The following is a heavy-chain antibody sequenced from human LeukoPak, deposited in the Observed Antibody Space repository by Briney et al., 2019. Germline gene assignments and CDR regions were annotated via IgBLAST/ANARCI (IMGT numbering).Heavy chain of an antibody. J-gene: IGHJ4*02. CDR3: ARVSKQLVTLPHDY. V-gene: IGHV3-21*01. CDR2: ISSSSSYI. CDR1: GFTFSSYS. Sequence: ASLRLSCAASGFTFSSYSMNWVRQAPGKGLEWVSSISSSSSYIYYADSVKGGFTISRDNAKNSLYLQMNSLRAEDTAVYYCARVSKQLVTLPHDYWGQGTLVTVSS. D-gene: IGHD6-6*01.